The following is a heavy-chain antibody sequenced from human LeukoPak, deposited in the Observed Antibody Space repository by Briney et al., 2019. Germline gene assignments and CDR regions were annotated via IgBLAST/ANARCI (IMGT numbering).Heavy chain of an antibody. V-gene: IGHV1-2*02. Sequence: EASVKVSCKASGYTFTGYYIHWVRQAPGQGLEWMGWINPISGGTNYAQNFQGRVTMTRDTSIITAYMELSRLRSDDSAIYYCATKGTGDLGYWGQGTLVTVSS. CDR2: INPISGGT. CDR3: ATKGTGDLGY. CDR1: GYTFTGYY. J-gene: IGHJ4*02. D-gene: IGHD7-27*01.